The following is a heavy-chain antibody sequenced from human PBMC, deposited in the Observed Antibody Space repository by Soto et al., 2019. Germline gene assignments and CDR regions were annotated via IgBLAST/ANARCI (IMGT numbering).Heavy chain of an antibody. CDR1: GFTLNNYG. J-gene: IGHJ4*02. CDR2: MWYDWLRQ. Sequence: GGSLRLSCVGSGFTLNNYGVHWVRQAPGKGLEWVGLMWYDWLRQTYSASVMGPFTISRDRSTNTIYLQINSLRVEYTSQYFCLTESTPPFFDSWGQGVAVTVSS. V-gene: IGHV3-33*01. CDR3: LTESTPPFFDS. D-gene: IGHD2-2*01.